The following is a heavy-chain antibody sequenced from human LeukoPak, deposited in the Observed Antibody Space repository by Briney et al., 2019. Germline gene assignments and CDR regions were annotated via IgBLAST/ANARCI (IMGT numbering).Heavy chain of an antibody. CDR2: ISWNSGSI. CDR3: AITRDFDY. V-gene: IGHV3-9*01. J-gene: IGHJ4*02. CDR1: GFTFDDYA. Sequence: GRSLRLSCAASGFTFDDYAMHWVRQAPGKGLEWVSGISWNSGSIGYADSVKGRFTISRDNAKNSLYLQMNSLRAEDTAVYYCAITRDFDYWGQGTLVTVSS.